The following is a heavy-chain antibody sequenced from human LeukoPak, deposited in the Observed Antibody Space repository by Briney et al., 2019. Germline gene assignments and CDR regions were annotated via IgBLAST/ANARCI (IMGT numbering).Heavy chain of an antibody. Sequence: PGGSLRLSCAASGFTFSSYAMSWVRQPPGKGLEWIGEINHSGSTNYNPSLKSRVTISVDTSKNQFSLKLSSVTAADTAVYYCAVSSLRPYNWFDPWGQGTLVTVSS. CDR2: INHSGST. CDR1: GFTFSSYA. J-gene: IGHJ5*02. V-gene: IGHV4-34*08. D-gene: IGHD6-6*01. CDR3: AVSSLRPYNWFDP.